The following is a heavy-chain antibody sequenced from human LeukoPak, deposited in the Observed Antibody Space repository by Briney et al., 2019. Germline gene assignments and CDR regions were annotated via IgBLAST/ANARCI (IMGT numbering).Heavy chain of an antibody. CDR2: IYSGGST. CDR3: ARGSGWVYGMDV. D-gene: IGHD6-19*01. CDR1: GFTVSSNY. V-gene: IGHV3-53*01. J-gene: IGHJ6*02. Sequence: GGSLRLSCAASGFTVSSNYMSWVRQAPGKGLEWVSVIYSGGSTYYADSVKGRLTISRDNSKNTLYLQMNSLRAEDTAVYYCARGSGWVYGMDVWGQGTTVTVSS.